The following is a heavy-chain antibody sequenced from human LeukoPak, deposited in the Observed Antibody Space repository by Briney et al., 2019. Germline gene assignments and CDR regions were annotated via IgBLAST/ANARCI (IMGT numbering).Heavy chain of an antibody. CDR2: ISGSGGST. J-gene: IGHJ5*02. D-gene: IGHD6-25*01. CDR3: ASRWQRSHPFDP. V-gene: IGHV3-23*01. Sequence: HPGGSLRLSCAASGFTFSSYAMSWVRQAPGKGLEWVSAISGSGGSTYYADSVKGRFTISRDNSKNTLYLQMNSLRAEDTAVYYCASRWQRSHPFDPWGQGTLVTVSS. CDR1: GFTFSSYA.